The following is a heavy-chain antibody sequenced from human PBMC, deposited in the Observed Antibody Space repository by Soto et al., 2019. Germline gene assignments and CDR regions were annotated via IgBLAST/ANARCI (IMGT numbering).Heavy chain of an antibody. Sequence: SETLSLTCTVSGGSISSYYWSWILQPPGKGLEWIGYIYYSGSTNYNPSLKSRVTISVDTSKNQFSLKLSSVTAADTAVYYRARVVYYDFWSGLFDPWGQGTLVTVS. CDR2: IYYSGST. CDR1: GGSISSYY. J-gene: IGHJ5*02. V-gene: IGHV4-59*01. D-gene: IGHD3-3*01. CDR3: ARVVYYDFWSGLFDP.